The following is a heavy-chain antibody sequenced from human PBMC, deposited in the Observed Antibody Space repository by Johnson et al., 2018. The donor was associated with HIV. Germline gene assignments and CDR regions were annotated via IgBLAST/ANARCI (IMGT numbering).Heavy chain of an antibody. D-gene: IGHD3-16*01. V-gene: IGHV3-13*01. J-gene: IGHJ3*01. CDR3: ARVGASRFDAFHV. CDR1: GCTFSRDD. CDR2: IGTAGDT. Sequence: EVQLVESGGGLEQPGGSLRLSCADSGCTFSRDDMHGVRQATGKGLEWVSGIGTAGDTYYPGSVKGRFTISRDNSKKKLYLQMNSLRAEDTAVYYCARVGASRFDAFHVWGQGTMVTVSS.